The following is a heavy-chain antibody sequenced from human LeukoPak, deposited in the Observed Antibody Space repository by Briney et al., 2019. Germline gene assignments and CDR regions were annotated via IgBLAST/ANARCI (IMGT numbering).Heavy chain of an antibody. CDR3: ARQRTSKPYYYGMDV. D-gene: IGHD1-14*01. J-gene: IGHJ6*02. CDR1: GGSISSSSYY. V-gene: IGHV4-39*01. Sequence: PSETLSLTCTVSGGSISSSSYYWGWIRQPPGKGLEWIGSIYYSGSTYYNPSLKSRVTISVDTSKNQFSLKLSSVTAADTAVYYCARQRTSKPYYYGMDVWGQGTTVTVS. CDR2: IYYSGST.